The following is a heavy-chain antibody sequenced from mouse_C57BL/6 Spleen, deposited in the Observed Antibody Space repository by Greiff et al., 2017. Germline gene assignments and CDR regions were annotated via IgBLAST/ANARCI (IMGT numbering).Heavy chain of an antibody. CDR2: IDPSDSYT. CDR1: GYTFTSYW. D-gene: IGHD3-3*01. J-gene: IGHJ4*01. V-gene: IGHV1-50*01. CDR3: ARRDVGAMDY. Sequence: QVQLQQPGAELVKPGASVKLSCKASGYTFTSYWMQWVKQRPGQGLAWIGEIDPSDSYTNYNQKFKGKATLTVDTSSSTAYMQLSSLTSEDSAVYYCARRDVGAMDYWGQGTSVTVSS.